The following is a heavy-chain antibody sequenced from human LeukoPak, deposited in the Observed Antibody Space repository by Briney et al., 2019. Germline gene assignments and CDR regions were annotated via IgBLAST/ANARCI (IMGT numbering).Heavy chain of an antibody. V-gene: IGHV3-23*01. J-gene: IGHJ6*02. CDR1: GFTFSSYA. Sequence: GSLRLSCAASGFTFSSYAMSWVRQAPGKGLEWVSAISGSGGSTYYADSVKGRFTISRDNSKNTLYLQMNSLRAEDTAVYYCAKDTSGRSLLWFGELWDYYYYGMDVWGQGTTVTVSS. D-gene: IGHD3-10*01. CDR3: AKDTSGRSLLWFGELWDYYYYGMDV. CDR2: ISGSGGST.